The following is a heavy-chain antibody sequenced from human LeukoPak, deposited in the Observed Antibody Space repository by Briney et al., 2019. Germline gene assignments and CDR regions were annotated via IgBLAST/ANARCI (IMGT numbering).Heavy chain of an antibody. CDR2: IHYSGST. J-gene: IGHJ5*02. CDR3: ARRLTVATAGRFDP. V-gene: IGHV4-39*01. Sequence: SETLSLTCTVSGXSISGSSYYWGWIRQPPGKGLEWIGSIHYSGSTYNNPSLKSRVTISVDTSKNQFSLKLSSVTAADTAVYYCARRLTVATAGRFDPWGQGTLVTVSS. D-gene: IGHD5-12*01. CDR1: GXSISGSSYY.